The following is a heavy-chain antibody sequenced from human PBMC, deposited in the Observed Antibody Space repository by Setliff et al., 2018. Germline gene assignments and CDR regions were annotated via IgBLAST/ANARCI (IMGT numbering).Heavy chain of an antibody. CDR1: GGSFSGYF. Sequence: PSETLSLTCDVFGGSFSGYFWAWIRQSPGKGLEWIGDVNDSGSANYKPSLKSRITISRDTSKNQLSLNLSSVTAADTAVYYCARGRYYGSGSYSLWGQGTLVTVSS. D-gene: IGHD3-10*01. CDR2: VNDSGSA. J-gene: IGHJ4*02. CDR3: ARGRYYGSGSYSL. V-gene: IGHV4-34*01.